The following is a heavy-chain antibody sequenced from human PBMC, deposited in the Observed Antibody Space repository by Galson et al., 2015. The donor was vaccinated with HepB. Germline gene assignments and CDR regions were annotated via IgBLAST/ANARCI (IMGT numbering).Heavy chain of an antibody. Sequence: SLRLSCAASGFTFSSYAMHWVRQAPGKGLEWVAVISYDGSNKYYADSVKGRFTISRDNSKNTLYLQMNSLRAEDTAVYYCARAAEYNYWYFDLWGRGTLVTVSS. V-gene: IGHV3-30*04. CDR2: ISYDGSNK. D-gene: IGHD1-1*01. CDR3: ARAAEYNYWYFDL. CDR1: GFTFSSYA. J-gene: IGHJ2*01.